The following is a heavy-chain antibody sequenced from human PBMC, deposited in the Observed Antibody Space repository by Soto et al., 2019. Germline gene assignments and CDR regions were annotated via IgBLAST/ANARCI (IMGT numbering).Heavy chain of an antibody. CDR1: GFSLRTSGVG. D-gene: IGHD3-22*01. V-gene: IGHV2-5*02. CDR3: ARDSSGYYGFDY. CDR2: IYWDDDK. J-gene: IGHJ4*02. Sequence: QITLKESGPTPVKPTQTLTLTCTFSGFSLRTSGVGVGWIRQPPGKALEWLALIYWDDDKRYSPSLKSRLTITKDTSKNLVVLIMTNMDPVDTATYYCARDSSGYYGFDYWGLGALVTVSS.